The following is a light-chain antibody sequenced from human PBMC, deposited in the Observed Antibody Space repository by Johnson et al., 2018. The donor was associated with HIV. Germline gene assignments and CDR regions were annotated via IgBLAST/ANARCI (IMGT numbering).Light chain of an antibody. Sequence: QSVLTQPPSVSAAPGQRVTISCSGSSSNIGNNYISWYQQLPGTAPKLLIYDNNKRPSGIPDRFSGYKSGTSATLGITGLQTGDEADYYCGTWDYTLKTGFFGTGTKVTVL. CDR3: GTWDYTLKTGF. V-gene: IGLV1-51*01. J-gene: IGLJ1*01. CDR2: DNN. CDR1: SSNIGNNY.